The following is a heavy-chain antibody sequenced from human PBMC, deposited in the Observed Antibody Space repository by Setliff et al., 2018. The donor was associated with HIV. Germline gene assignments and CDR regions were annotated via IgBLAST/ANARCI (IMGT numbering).Heavy chain of an antibody. Sequence: GASVKVSCKASGGTFSSQTISWVRQAPGQGLEWMGWINPDSGGTNSAQEFQGRVTMTRDTSTSTAYMELSRLRSDDTAVYYCARAGIYYDSSGYAFDIWGQGTMVTVSS. CDR1: GGTFSSQT. J-gene: IGHJ3*02. CDR2: INPDSGGT. D-gene: IGHD3-22*01. CDR3: ARAGIYYDSSGYAFDI. V-gene: IGHV1-2*02.